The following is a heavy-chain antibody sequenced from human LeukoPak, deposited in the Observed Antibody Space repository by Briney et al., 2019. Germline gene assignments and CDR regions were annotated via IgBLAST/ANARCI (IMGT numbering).Heavy chain of an antibody. CDR2: INYNGWGA. V-gene: IGHV4-59*08. Sequence: TSETLSLTCTVSGDSISNYYWSWLRRPPGKGLEWIAYINYNGWGANYNPSTTSRLNISVDRATNQFSLTLSSVTAAHTALYYCARLEDFGARIFFGSGAYHSFDYWGQGIQVTVSS. CDR3: ARLEDFGARIFFGSGAYHSFDY. D-gene: IGHD3-10*01. CDR1: GDSISNYY. J-gene: IGHJ4*02.